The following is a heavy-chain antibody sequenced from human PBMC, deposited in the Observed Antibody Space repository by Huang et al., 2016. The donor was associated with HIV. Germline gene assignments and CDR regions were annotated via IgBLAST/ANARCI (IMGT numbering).Heavy chain of an antibody. CDR1: GFTFSCYG. J-gene: IGHJ4*02. V-gene: IGHV3-30*18. D-gene: IGHD6-13*01. CDR2: ISYDAKTK. Sequence: QVQLVESGGGVVQPGRSLRISCAASGFTFSCYGLHWVRQAPGKGLEWVAVISYDAKTKYYADSVKGRFSISRDNSKTTVYLQLNSLRLEGTAVYYCAKGGSAAAVLDFWGQGTLVTVSS. CDR3: AKGGSAAAVLDF.